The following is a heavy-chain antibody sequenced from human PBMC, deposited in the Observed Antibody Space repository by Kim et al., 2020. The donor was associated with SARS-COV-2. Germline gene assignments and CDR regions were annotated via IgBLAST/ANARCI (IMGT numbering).Heavy chain of an antibody. CDR2: IYYSGST. V-gene: IGHV4-39*01. J-gene: IGHJ5*02. D-gene: IGHD3-10*01. CDR1: GGSISSSSYY. CDR3: ASHKNGFGELTADWFDP. Sequence: SETLSLTCTVSGGSISSSSYYWGWIRQPPGKGLEWIGSIYYSGSTYYNPSLKSRVTISVDTSKNQFSLKLSPVTAADTAVYYCASHKNGFGELTADWFDPWGQVTLVTVSS.